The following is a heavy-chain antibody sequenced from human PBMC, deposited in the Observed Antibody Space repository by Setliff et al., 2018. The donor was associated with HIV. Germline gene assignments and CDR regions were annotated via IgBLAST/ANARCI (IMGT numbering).Heavy chain of an antibody. D-gene: IGHD3-16*01. V-gene: IGHV1-46*01. J-gene: IGHJ4*02. CDR3: ARGFGFLDF. CDR2: IKPSGGWT. CDR1: GYTFTSYY. Sequence: ASVKVSCKASGYTFTSYYMHWLRQAPGQGLEWMGVIKPSGGWTSYARNFQGRVTMTRDTATSTVYMELNNLKTEDSAVYYCARGFGFLDFWGQGTLVTVSS.